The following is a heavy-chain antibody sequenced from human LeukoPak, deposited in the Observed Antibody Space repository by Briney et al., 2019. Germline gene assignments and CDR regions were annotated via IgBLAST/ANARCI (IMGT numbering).Heavy chain of an antibody. Sequence: GGSLRLSCAASGFIVSSNYMSWVRQAPGKGLEWISVIYSGGSTYYADSVKGRFTISRDNSKNTQFLQMNSLRAEDTAVYYCARNDASDIWGQGTMVTVSS. CDR3: ARNDASDI. CDR1: GFIVSSNY. CDR2: IYSGGST. V-gene: IGHV3-66*01. J-gene: IGHJ3*02.